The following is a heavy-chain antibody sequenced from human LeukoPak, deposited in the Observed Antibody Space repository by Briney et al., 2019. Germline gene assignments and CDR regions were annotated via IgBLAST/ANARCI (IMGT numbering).Heavy chain of an antibody. CDR1: GFSFSIYG. Sequence: PGGSLRLSCAASGFSFSIYGMQWVRQAPGKGLEWVALISTDGSIRYYADSVQGRFTISRDNSENTLSLQMNSLRAEDTAVYFCAKDHGTGWHTDFWGQGILVTVSS. D-gene: IGHD2-8*02. CDR3: AKDHGTGWHTDF. V-gene: IGHV3-30*18. CDR2: ISTDGSIR. J-gene: IGHJ4*02.